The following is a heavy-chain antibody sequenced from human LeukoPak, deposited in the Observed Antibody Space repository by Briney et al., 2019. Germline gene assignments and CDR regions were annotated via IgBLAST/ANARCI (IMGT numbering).Heavy chain of an antibody. Sequence: SETLSLTCTVSGGSISSSGYCWGWIRQPPGKGLEWIGSIDYSGNTNYNPSLKSRVTIAVDTSKNQFSLRLSSVTAADTAVYYCARDAWFGAGRTFAYWGQGTLVTVSS. J-gene: IGHJ4*02. V-gene: IGHV4-39*02. D-gene: IGHD3-10*01. CDR1: GGSISSSGYC. CDR3: ARDAWFGAGRTFAY. CDR2: IDYSGNT.